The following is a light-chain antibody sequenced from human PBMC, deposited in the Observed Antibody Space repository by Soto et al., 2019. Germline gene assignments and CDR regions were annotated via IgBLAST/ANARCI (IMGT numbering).Light chain of an antibody. Sequence: QTVVTQEPSFSVSPGRTVTLTCGLSSGSVSTSYYPSWYQQTPGQAPRTVIYSTNTRSSGVPDRFSCSILGYKAALTITGAQADDEADYYCALYMGSGIWVFGGGTKLTVL. J-gene: IGLJ3*02. CDR3: ALYMGSGIWV. V-gene: IGLV8-61*01. CDR2: STN. CDR1: SGSVSTSYY.